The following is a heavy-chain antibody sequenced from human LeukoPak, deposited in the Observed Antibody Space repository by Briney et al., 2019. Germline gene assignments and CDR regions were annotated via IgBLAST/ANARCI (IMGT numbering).Heavy chain of an antibody. D-gene: IGHD5-18*01. CDR1: GYTFTGYY. CDR3: ARGETAMVTNWFDP. V-gene: IGHV1-2*06. CDR2: INPNSGGT. J-gene: IGHJ5*02. Sequence: ASVKVSCKASGYTFTGYYMHWVRQAPGQGLEWMGRINPNSGGTNYAQKFQGRVTMTRDTSISTAYMELSSLRSEDTAVYYCARGETAMVTNWFDPWGQGTLVTVSS.